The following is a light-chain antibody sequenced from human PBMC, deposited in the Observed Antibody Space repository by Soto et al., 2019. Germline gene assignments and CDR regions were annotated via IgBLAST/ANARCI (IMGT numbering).Light chain of an antibody. CDR1: QDISNY. J-gene: IGKJ5*01. V-gene: IGKV1-33*01. CDR2: DAS. Sequence: DIQMTQSPSSLSASVGDRVTITCQASQDISNYLNWYQQKPGKAPKLLIYDASNLETGVPSRFSRSGSRTDFTLTLFSPQPEDLPTYYRPQHYNLPITFGQGTRLEIQ. CDR3: PQHYNLPIT.